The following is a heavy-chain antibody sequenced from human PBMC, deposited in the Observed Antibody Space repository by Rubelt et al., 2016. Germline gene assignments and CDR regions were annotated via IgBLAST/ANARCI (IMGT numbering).Heavy chain of an antibody. D-gene: IGHD1-26*01. CDR2: IYPGDSDT. J-gene: IGHJ3*02. CDR1: GYSFTTYW. Sequence: EVQLVQSGAEVKKPGESLKISCKGSGYSFTTYWIGWVRQMPGKGLECMGIIYPGDSDTRYSPSFQGQVTTTSDKSFSTAYLQGSSLKASDTAMYYCAGLRGSPQGAAFDIWGQGTMVTVSS. CDR3: AGLRGSPQGAAFDI. V-gene: IGHV5-51*01.